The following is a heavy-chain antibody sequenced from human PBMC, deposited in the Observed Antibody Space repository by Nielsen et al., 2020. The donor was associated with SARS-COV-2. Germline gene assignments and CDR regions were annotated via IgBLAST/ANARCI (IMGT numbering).Heavy chain of an antibody. Sequence: SETLSLTCTVSGGSISSNNHYWGWIRQPPGKGLEWIGSIHYSGGTYYNPSLRSRVTISVDTSKNQFSLKLSSVTAADTAVYYCARLAVYGYPFFDYWGQGTLVTVSS. J-gene: IGHJ4*02. D-gene: IGHD5-18*01. CDR2: IHYSGGT. V-gene: IGHV4-39*01. CDR3: ARLAVYGYPFFDY. CDR1: GGSISSNNHY.